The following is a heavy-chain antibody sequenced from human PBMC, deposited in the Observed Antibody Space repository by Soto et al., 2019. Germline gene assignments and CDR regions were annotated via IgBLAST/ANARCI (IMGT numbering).Heavy chain of an antibody. D-gene: IGHD2-2*01. Sequence: QVQLVQSGAEVKKPGSSVKVSCKASGGTFSSYTISWVRQAPGQGLEWMGRIIPILGIANYAQKFQGRVTIIAYKSTSTSYMELSSLRSEDTAVYYCAVDIVVVPAANWFDPWGQGTLVTVSS. CDR1: GGTFSSYT. V-gene: IGHV1-69*02. CDR3: AVDIVVVPAANWFDP. CDR2: IIPILGIA. J-gene: IGHJ5*02.